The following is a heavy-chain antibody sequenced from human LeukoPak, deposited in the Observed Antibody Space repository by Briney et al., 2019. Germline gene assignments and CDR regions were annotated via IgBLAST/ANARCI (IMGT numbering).Heavy chain of an antibody. V-gene: IGHV3-7*01. Sequence: PGGSLRLSCAASGFTFSSYWMSWVRQAPGKGLEWVANIKQDGSEKYYVDSVKGRFTISRDNAKNSLYLQMNSLRAEDTAVYYCSKEKSTVLAPGIDYWGQGTLVTVSS. CDR1: GFTFSSYW. CDR2: IKQDGSEK. D-gene: IGHD4-23*01. J-gene: IGHJ4*02. CDR3: SKEKSTVLAPGIDY.